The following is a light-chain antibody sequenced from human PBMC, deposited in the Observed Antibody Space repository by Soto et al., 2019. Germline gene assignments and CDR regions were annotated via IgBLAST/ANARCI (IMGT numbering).Light chain of an antibody. CDR3: QQNYNTPIT. V-gene: IGKV1-39*01. Sequence: DFALTQSPSSLSAFVGDRVSISCRASQSISKFLSWYQQRPGTAPKLLIYAASSLESGVPSRFSGSGSVTDFTLTISSLQPEDFATSYCQQNYNTPITFGQGTRLEIK. CDR1: QSISKF. J-gene: IGKJ5*01. CDR2: AAS.